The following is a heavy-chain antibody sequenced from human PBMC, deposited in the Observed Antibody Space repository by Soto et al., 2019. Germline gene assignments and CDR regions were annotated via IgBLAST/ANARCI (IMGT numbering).Heavy chain of an antibody. Sequence: QVQLVESGGGLVKPGGSLRLSCAASGFSFSDHFMSWLRQAPGKGLEWVAYISSGGDAIYYADSVKGRFTISRDNAKKSLHLQMNSLDADDAAVYYCARDRGQLVLDYWGQGMLVSVSS. CDR1: GFSFSDHF. CDR2: ISSGGDAI. CDR3: ARDRGQLVLDY. D-gene: IGHD6-6*01. J-gene: IGHJ4*02. V-gene: IGHV3-11*01.